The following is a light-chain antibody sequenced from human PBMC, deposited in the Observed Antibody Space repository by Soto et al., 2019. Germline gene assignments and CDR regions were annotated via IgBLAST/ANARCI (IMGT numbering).Light chain of an antibody. V-gene: IGKV3-20*01. Sequence: EIVLTQSPGTLSLSPGERATLSCRASQSVSSSYLAWYQQKTGQAPRLLIYSASSMATGIPDRFSGSGSGTDFTLTSSRLEPEDFAVYYCQQYGSSRTFGQGTKVEIK. CDR1: QSVSSSY. J-gene: IGKJ1*01. CDR2: SAS. CDR3: QQYGSSRT.